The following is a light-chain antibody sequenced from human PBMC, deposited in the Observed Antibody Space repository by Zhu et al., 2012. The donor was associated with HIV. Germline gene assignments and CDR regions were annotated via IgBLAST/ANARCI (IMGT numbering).Light chain of an antibody. Sequence: DIQMTQPPATLSASVGDRVTISCRASQSINRWLAWYQQKPGKAPKLLIYKASTLETGVPSRFSGSGSGTEFTLTISSLQPDDFATYYCQQYSSFMYTFGQGTKLE. J-gene: IGKJ2*01. CDR1: QSINRW. CDR2: KAS. V-gene: IGKV1-5*03. CDR3: QQYSSFMYT.